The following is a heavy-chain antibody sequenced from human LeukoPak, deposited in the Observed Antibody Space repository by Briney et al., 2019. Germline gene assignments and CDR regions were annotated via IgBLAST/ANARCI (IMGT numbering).Heavy chain of an antibody. CDR1: GFTFSSYS. CDR3: ARDLLNYDSSGCFDY. Sequence: GGSLRLSCAASGFTFSSYSMNWVRQAPGKGLEWVSSISSSSSYIYYADSVKGRFTISRDNAKNSLYLQMNSLRAEDTAVYYCARDLLNYDSSGCFDYWGQGTLVTVSS. CDR2: ISSSSSYI. D-gene: IGHD3-22*01. J-gene: IGHJ4*02. V-gene: IGHV3-21*01.